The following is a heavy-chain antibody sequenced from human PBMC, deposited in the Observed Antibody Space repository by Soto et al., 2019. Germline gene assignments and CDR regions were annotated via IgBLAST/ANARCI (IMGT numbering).Heavy chain of an antibody. Sequence: ASVKVSCKASGYTFTGYYMHWVRQAPGQGLEWLGWINPNSGGTNFAQKFQGWVTMTRDTSISTAYMELSRLRSDDTAVFYCARPTRQWLGLRYYYGMDVWGQGTTVTVSS. CDR2: INPNSGGT. V-gene: IGHV1-2*04. CDR1: GYTFTGYY. D-gene: IGHD6-19*01. J-gene: IGHJ6*02. CDR3: ARPTRQWLGLRYYYGMDV.